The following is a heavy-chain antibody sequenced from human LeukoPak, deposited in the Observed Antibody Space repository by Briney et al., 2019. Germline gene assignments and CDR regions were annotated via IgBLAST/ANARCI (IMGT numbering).Heavy chain of an antibody. V-gene: IGHV4-31*03. Sequence: PSQTLSLTCTVSGGSISSGGYYWSWIRQHPGKGLEWIGYIYYSGSTYYNPARKSRVTILVDTSKNQFCLKLSSVTTAATAVYYCARDLKPNRYTWNLVGLFDPWGQGTLVTVSS. D-gene: IGHD1-20*01. J-gene: IGHJ5*02. CDR3: ARDLKPNRYTWNLVGLFDP. CDR2: IYYSGST. CDR1: GGSISSGGYY.